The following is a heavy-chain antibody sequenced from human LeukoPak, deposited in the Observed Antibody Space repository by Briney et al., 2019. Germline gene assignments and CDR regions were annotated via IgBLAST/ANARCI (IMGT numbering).Heavy chain of an antibody. CDR1: GGSFSGYY. J-gene: IGHJ4*02. D-gene: IGHD4-17*01. CDR2: INHSGST. CDR3: ASLRSAPY. Sequence: PSETLSLTCAVYGGSFSGYYWSWIRQPPGKGLEWIGEINHSGSTNYNPSLKSRVTISVDTSKNQFSLKLSSVTAADTAVYYCASLRSAPYWGQGTLVTVSS. V-gene: IGHV4-34*01.